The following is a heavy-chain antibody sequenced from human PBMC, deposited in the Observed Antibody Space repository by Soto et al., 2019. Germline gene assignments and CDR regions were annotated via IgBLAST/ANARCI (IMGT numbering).Heavy chain of an antibody. CDR1: GGTFSSYA. V-gene: IGHV1-69*13. CDR2: IIPIFGTA. J-gene: IGHJ6*02. D-gene: IGHD3-22*01. CDR3: ARERSYYDSSGYYYKSYGMDV. Sequence: GASVKVSCKASGGTFSSYAISWVRQAPGQGLEWMGGIIPIFGTANYAQKFQGRVTITADESTSTAYMELRSLRYEDTAVYYCARERSYYDSSGYYYKSYGMDVWGQGPTVTVSS.